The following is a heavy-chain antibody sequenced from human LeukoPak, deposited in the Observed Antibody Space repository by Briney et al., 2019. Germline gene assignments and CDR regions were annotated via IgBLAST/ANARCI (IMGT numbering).Heavy chain of an antibody. V-gene: IGHV1-18*01. CDR2: ISAYNGDT. CDR3: ARDEGVGERGAY. Sequence: ASVKVSCKASGYTFTSYGISLVRQAPGQGLEWMGWISAYNGDTNYAQKLQDRVTMTTDTSTSTAYMELRSLRSDDTAMYYCARDEGVGERGAYWGQGTLVTVSS. CDR1: GYTFTSYG. J-gene: IGHJ4*02. D-gene: IGHD3-16*01.